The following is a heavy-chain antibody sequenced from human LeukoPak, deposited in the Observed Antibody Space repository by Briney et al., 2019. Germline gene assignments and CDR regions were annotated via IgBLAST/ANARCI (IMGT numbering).Heavy chain of an antibody. CDR3: VREGTPATANY. V-gene: IGHV3-23*01. Sequence: GGSLRLSCAASGFNFANHAMSWVRQTAGKGLEWVSAISGGGDITYYADSVKGRFTISRDNSKDTLFLQMHSLRPGDTAVYYCVREGTPATANYWGQGTLVTISS. J-gene: IGHJ4*02. CDR1: GFNFANHA. D-gene: IGHD2-21*02. CDR2: ISGGGDIT.